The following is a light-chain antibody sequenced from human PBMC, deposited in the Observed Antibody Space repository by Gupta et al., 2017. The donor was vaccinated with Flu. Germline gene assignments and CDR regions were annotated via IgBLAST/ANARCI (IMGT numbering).Light chain of an antibody. Sequence: QSVRTQPPSASGPPGKRVTIPGFGGSSNIVSNYVYWYQQPPGTAPKLLIYRNNQRPSGVPDRFSGSKSGTSASLAISGLRSEDEADYYCAAWDDSLSGWVFGGGTKLTVL. J-gene: IGLJ3*02. V-gene: IGLV1-47*01. CDR1: SSNIVSNY. CDR2: RNN. CDR3: AAWDDSLSGWV.